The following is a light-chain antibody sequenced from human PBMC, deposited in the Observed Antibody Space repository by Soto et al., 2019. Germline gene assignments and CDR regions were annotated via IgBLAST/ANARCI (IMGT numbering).Light chain of an antibody. CDR3: KSYAGSNTYV. J-gene: IGLJ1*01. CDR1: KNDVGFYDF. V-gene: IGLV2-8*01. Sequence: QSALTQPPSASGSPGQSVTISCTGTKNDVGFYDFVSWYQHHPGKAPRLIIYEVVQRPSGVPDRFSGSKSGNTASLNVSGLQAAYEADYFCKSYAGSNTYVFGSGTKLTVL. CDR2: EVV.